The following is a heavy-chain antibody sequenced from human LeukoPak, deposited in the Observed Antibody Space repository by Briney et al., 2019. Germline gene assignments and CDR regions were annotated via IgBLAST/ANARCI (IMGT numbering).Heavy chain of an antibody. CDR3: VSLAAWESGRGS. Sequence: SETLSLTCTVSGASVSSSGYHWMWIRQPPGKGLEYIGNILYSGRIDYKPSLQSRATISLDTSNNPFSLTLRSVTAADTAVYYCVSLAAWESGRGSWGQGTLVTVSS. J-gene: IGHJ5*02. CDR1: GASVSSSGYH. CDR2: ILYSGRI. D-gene: IGHD3-10*01. V-gene: IGHV4-61*08.